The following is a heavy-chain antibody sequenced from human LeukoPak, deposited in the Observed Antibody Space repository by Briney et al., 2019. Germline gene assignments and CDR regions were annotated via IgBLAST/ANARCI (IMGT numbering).Heavy chain of an antibody. V-gene: IGHV3-33*08. CDR3: ARTDCSGGTCYSLGGY. J-gene: IGHJ4*02. CDR1: GFTFSTYA. D-gene: IGHD2-15*01. CDR2: IWHDGDNK. Sequence: GGSLRLSCAVSGFTFSTYAMHWVRQAPGKGLEWVAVIWHDGDNKYYVDSVKGRFTISRDNSKNTLYLQMNSLRVEDTAVYYCARTDCSGGTCYSLGGYWGQGTLVTVSS.